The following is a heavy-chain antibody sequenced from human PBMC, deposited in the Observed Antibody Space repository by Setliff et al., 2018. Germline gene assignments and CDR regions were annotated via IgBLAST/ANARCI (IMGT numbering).Heavy chain of an antibody. CDR3: ARHRAVAGAYYFDF. CDR1: VYSISRDCH. CDR2: IYYSGNT. Sequence: PSETLSLTCAVSVYSISRDCHWGWIRQPPGKGLEWIGSIYYSGNTYYNASLKGRVTISGDTSKNQFSLKLTAVTAADTAIYYCARHRAVAGAYYFDFWGQ. J-gene: IGHJ4*02. D-gene: IGHD6-19*01. V-gene: IGHV4-38-2*01.